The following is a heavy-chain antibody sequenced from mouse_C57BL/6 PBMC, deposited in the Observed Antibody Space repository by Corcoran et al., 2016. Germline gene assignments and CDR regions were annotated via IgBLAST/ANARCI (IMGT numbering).Heavy chain of an antibody. V-gene: IGHV1-26*01. CDR2: INPNNGGT. J-gene: IGHJ1*03. D-gene: IGHD1-1*01. CDR1: GYTFTDYY. CDR3: ARNWYYGSSYPWYFDV. Sequence: EVQLQQSGPELVKPGASVKISCKASGYTFTDYYMNWVKQSHGKSLEWIGDINPNNGGTSYNQKFKGKATLTVDKSSSTAYMELRSLTSEDSAVYYCARNWYYGSSYPWYFDVWGTGTTVTVSS.